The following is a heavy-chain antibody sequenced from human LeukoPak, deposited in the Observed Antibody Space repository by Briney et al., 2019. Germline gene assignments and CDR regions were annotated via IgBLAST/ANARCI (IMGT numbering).Heavy chain of an antibody. CDR3: ARAGYCSGGSCYPGFDY. CDR2: IIPIFGTA. Sequence: ASVKVSCKASGGTLSSYAISWVRQAPGQGLEWMGGIIPIFGTANYAQKFQGRVTITADKSTSTAYMELSSLRSEDTAVYYCARAGYCSGGSCYPGFDYWGQGTLVTVSS. D-gene: IGHD2-15*01. CDR1: GGTLSSYA. J-gene: IGHJ4*02. V-gene: IGHV1-69*06.